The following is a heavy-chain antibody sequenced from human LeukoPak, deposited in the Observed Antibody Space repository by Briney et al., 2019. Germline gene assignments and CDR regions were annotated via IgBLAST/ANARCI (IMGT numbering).Heavy chain of an antibody. J-gene: IGHJ4*02. D-gene: IGHD1-26*01. CDR1: DGSMKSYH. CDR2: IYTSGST. V-gene: IGHV4-4*07. CDR3: ARRGTRGLGGY. Sequence: SATLSLTCSVSDGSMKSYHWSWIRQPAGKGLEWIGRIYTSGSTNYNPSLMSRVTMSVDTSKNRFSLKLRSMTAADTAVYYCARRGTRGLGGYWGQGTLVTVSS.